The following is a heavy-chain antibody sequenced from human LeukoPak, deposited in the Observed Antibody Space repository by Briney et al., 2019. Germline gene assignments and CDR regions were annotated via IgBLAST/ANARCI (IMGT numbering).Heavy chain of an antibody. CDR2: INPSGGST. CDR3: ARSEWELTFDY. J-gene: IGHJ4*02. CDR1: GYTFTSYY. D-gene: IGHD1-26*01. Sequence: ASVKVSCKASGYTFTSYYMHWVRQAPGQGLEWMGIINPSGGSTSYAQKFQGRVTMTRDMSTSTVYMELSSLRSEDTAVCYCARSEWELTFDYWGQGTLVTVSS. V-gene: IGHV1-46*01.